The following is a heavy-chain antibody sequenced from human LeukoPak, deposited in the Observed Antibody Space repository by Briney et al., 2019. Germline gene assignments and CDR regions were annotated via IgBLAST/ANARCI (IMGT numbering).Heavy chain of an antibody. CDR1: GYTFTCYG. CDR2: ISAYNGNT. V-gene: IGHV1-18*01. Sequence: ASVKVSCKASGYTFTCYGISWVRQAPGQGLEWMGWISAYNGNTNYAQKLQGRVTMTTDTSTSTAYMELRSLRSDDTAVYYCARAGYCSGGSCPTPRWFVGGCWGQGTLVTVSS. J-gene: IGHJ4*02. CDR3: ARAGYCSGGSCPTPRWFVGGC. D-gene: IGHD2-15*01.